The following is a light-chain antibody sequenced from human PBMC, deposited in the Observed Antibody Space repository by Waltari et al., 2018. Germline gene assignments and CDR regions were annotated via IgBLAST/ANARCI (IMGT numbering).Light chain of an antibody. Sequence: QSVLTQPPSVSGAPGQRVTISCTGRSSNIGAGSDGHWYQHFPGTAPKLLIYVNSNRPSGVPDRFSGSKSGTSASLAITGLQAEDEADYYCQSYDRSQRVVFGGGTKLTVL. V-gene: IGLV1-40*01. J-gene: IGLJ2*01. CDR3: QSYDRSQRVV. CDR1: SSNIGAGSD. CDR2: VNS.